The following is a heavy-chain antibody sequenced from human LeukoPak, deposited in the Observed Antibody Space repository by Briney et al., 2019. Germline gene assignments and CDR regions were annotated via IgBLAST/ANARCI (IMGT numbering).Heavy chain of an antibody. V-gene: IGHV4-4*08. CDR3: ARHQGIAVAGMPRPYYYYGMDV. Sequence: SETLSLTCTVSGGSISSYYWSWIRQPPGKGLEWIGFIYTRGTTSYNPSLKSRVTISVDTSKNQFSLKLSSVTAADTAVYYCARHQGIAVAGMPRPYYYYGMDVWGQGTTVTVSS. CDR2: IYTRGTT. J-gene: IGHJ6*02. D-gene: IGHD6-19*01. CDR1: GGSISSYY.